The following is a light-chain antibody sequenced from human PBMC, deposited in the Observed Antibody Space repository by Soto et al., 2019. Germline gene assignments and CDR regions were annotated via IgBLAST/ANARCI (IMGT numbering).Light chain of an antibody. V-gene: IGKV3-15*01. CDR1: QSVSYN. J-gene: IGKJ1*01. Sequence: EIVMTQSPAPLSVSPGEGATLSCRAGQSVSYNLAWYQQKPGQAPRLLLYGATTRATGVPARFGGSGSGTGFTLTISSLQSDDLAFDDCQHSNNWPPTFGQGTKVEIK. CDR3: QHSNNWPPT. CDR2: GAT.